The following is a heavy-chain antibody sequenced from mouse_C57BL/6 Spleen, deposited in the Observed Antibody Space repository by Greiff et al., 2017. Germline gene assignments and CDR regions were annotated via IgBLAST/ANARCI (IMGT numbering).Heavy chain of an antibody. CDR3: ARVRFAY. V-gene: IGHV1-67*01. J-gene: IGHJ3*01. CDR1: GYTFTDYA. Sequence: QVQLQQSGPELVRPGVSVKISCKGSGYTFTDYAMHWVKQSHAKSLEWIGVISTYYGDASYNQKFKDKDTMTVDKSSSTAYMELARLTSEDSAVYYCARVRFAYWGQGTLVTVSA. CDR2: ISTYYGDA.